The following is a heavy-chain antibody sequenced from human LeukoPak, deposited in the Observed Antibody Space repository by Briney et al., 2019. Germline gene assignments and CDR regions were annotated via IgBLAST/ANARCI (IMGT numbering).Heavy chain of an antibody. V-gene: IGHV4-59*01. CDR3: ASYSYYMDV. CDR1: GGSISSNY. J-gene: IGHJ6*03. D-gene: IGHD2-21*01. CDR2: IYYRGST. Sequence: SETLSLTCSVSGGSISSNYWSWIRQPPGKGLEGMGYIYYRGSTNYNPSLKSRVTISVDTSKNHFSLKLSSVTAADTAVYYCASYSYYMDVWGKGTTVTVSS.